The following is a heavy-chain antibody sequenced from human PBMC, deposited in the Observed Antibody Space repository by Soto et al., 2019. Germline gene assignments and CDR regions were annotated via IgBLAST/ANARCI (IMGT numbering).Heavy chain of an antibody. V-gene: IGHV1-3*01. CDR3: SRDRFVDQYYDILTGFDP. CDR2: INAGNGNT. D-gene: IGHD3-9*01. Sequence: ASVKVSCKASGYTFTSYAMHWVRQAPGQRLEWMGWINAGNGNTKYSQKFQGRVTITRDTSASTAYMELSSLRSEDTAVFYCSRDRFVDQYYDILTGFDPWGQGTLVTVSS. CDR1: GYTFTSYA. J-gene: IGHJ5*02.